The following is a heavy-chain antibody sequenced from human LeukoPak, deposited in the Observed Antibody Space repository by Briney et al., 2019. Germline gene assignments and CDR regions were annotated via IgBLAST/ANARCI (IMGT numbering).Heavy chain of an antibody. J-gene: IGHJ4*02. D-gene: IGHD6-13*01. CDR3: AKDTGITPSGISGFFDF. V-gene: IGHV3-43*02. CDR2: ISGDGDST. Sequence: PGGSLGLSCAASGFSFDDYAMHWVRQAPGKGLEWVSLISGDGDSTYADSVKGRFTISRDNSKDSLYLQMNSLRTEDTALYYCAKDTGITPSGISGFFDFWGQGTLVTVSS. CDR1: GFSFDDYA.